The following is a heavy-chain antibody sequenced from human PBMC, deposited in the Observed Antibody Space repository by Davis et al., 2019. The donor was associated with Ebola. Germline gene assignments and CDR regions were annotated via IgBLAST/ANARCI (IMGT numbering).Heavy chain of an antibody. CDR3: ARPGYSSSWYDY. V-gene: IGHV4-39*01. J-gene: IGHJ4*02. D-gene: IGHD6-13*01. CDR2: IYYSGST. CDR1: GGSISSYY. Sequence: GSLRLSCTVSGGSISSYYWGWIRQPPGKGLEWIGSIYYSGSTYYNPSLKSRVTISVDTSKNQFSLKLSSVTAADTAVYYCARPGYSSSWYDYWGQGTLVTVSS.